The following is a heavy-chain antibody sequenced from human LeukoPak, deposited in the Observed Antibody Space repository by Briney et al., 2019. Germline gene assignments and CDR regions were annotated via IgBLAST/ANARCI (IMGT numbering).Heavy chain of an antibody. V-gene: IGHV3-30-3*01. J-gene: IGHJ4*02. CDR2: ISYDGSNK. CDR1: GFTFSSYA. D-gene: IGHD4-23*01. Sequence: GGSLRLSCAASGFTFSSYAMHWVRQAPGKGLEWVAVISYDGSNKYYADSVKGRFTISRDNSKNTLYLQMNSLRAEDTAVYYCARGGGNFDYWGQGTMVTVSS. CDR3: ARGGGNFDY.